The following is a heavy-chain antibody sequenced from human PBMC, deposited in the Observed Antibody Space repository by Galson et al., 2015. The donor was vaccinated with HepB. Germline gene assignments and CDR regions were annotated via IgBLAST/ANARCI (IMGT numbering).Heavy chain of an antibody. D-gene: IGHD4-17*01. CDR2: IRSKAYGGTT. CDR1: GFTFGDYA. Sequence: SLRLSCAASGFTFGDYAMSWFRQAPGKGLEWVGFIRSKAYGGTTEYAASVKGRFTISRGDSKSIAYLQMNSLKTEDTAVYYCTREVLAGGGDYPAHWFDPWGQGTLVTVSS. CDR3: TREVLAGGGDYPAHWFDP. V-gene: IGHV3-49*03. J-gene: IGHJ5*02.